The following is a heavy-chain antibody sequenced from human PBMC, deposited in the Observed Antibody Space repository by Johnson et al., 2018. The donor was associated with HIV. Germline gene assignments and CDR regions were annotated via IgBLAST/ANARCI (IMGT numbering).Heavy chain of an antibody. Sequence: VQLVESGGGLVQPGGSLRLSCAASGFTFSSYWMSCVRQAPGKGLEWVANIKQDGSEKDYVDSVKGRFTISRDNSKNTLYLQMNSLRAEDTAVYYCARDYSNPPHAFDIWGQGTMVTVSS. CDR3: ARDYSNPPHAFDI. V-gene: IGHV3-7*03. CDR1: GFTFSSYW. CDR2: IKQDGSEK. D-gene: IGHD4-11*01. J-gene: IGHJ3*02.